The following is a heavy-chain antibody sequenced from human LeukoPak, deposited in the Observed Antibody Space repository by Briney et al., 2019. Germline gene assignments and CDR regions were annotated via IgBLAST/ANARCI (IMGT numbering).Heavy chain of an antibody. CDR2: IIPTFGTA. J-gene: IGHJ6*03. CDR1: GGTFSSYA. D-gene: IGHD5-18*01. V-gene: IGHV1-69*06. Sequence: SVKVSCKASGGTFSSYAISWVRQAPGQGLEWMGGIIPTFGTANYAQKFQGRVTITADKSTSTAYMELSSLRSEDTAVYYCARGADTAMVIYYYYYMDVWGKGTTVTVSS. CDR3: ARGADTAMVIYYYYYMDV.